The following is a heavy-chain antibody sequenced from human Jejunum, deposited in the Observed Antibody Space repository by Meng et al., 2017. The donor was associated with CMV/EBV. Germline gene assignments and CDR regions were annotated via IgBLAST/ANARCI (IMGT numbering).Heavy chain of an antibody. CDR3: ASPPRAYYDFWTGQDS. J-gene: IGHJ4*02. CDR2: ISYHGSNK. V-gene: IGHV3-30-3*01. Sequence: FTDYAMHWFLQAPGKGLEWVAVISYHGSNKYYADSVKGRFTIARANSKTTLYLQMNSLRAEDTAVYYCASPPRAYYDFWTGQDSWGQGALVTVSS. D-gene: IGHD3-3*01. CDR1: FTDYA.